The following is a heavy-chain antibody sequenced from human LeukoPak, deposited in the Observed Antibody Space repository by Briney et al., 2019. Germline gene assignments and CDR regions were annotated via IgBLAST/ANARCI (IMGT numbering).Heavy chain of an antibody. Sequence: PSETLSLTCTVSGDSVSNGNYYWSWLRQPPGKALEWIGYIYYTGSTYYNPSLEGRVTISADTSRNQFSVKLSSVTAADTAVYYCARSQNYYGSGDYWSQGTLVTVSS. CDR2: IYYTGST. V-gene: IGHV4-61*01. CDR3: ARSQNYYGSGDY. CDR1: GDSVSNGNYY. D-gene: IGHD3-10*01. J-gene: IGHJ4*02.